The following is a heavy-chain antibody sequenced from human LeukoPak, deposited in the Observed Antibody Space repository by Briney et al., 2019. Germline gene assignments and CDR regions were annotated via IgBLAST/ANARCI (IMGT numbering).Heavy chain of an antibody. J-gene: IGHJ6*02. CDR1: GFTFSRYW. CDR3: AKEGYYGSGGRSRYYYGMDV. Sequence: PGGSLRLSCAASGFTFSRYWMNWVRQAPGKGLEWVANIKQVGSAQNYVDSVKGRFTISRDNAGNSLYLQMNSLRAEDTAVYYCAKEGYYGSGGRSRYYYGMDVWGQGTTVTVSS. D-gene: IGHD3-10*01. CDR2: IKQVGSAQ. V-gene: IGHV3-7*01.